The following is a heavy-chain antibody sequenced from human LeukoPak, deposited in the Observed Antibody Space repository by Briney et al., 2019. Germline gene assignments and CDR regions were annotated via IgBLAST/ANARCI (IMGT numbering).Heavy chain of an antibody. CDR1: GGSISSYY. D-gene: IGHD4-17*01. J-gene: IGHJ4*02. V-gene: IGHV4-4*07. Sequence: SETLSLTCTVSGGSISSYYWSWIRQPAGKGLEWIGRIYTSGSTNYNPSLKSRVTMSVDTSKNQFSLKLSSVTAADTAEYYCARESFYGDYPGLEYWGQGTLVTVSS. CDR3: ARESFYGDYPGLEY. CDR2: IYTSGST.